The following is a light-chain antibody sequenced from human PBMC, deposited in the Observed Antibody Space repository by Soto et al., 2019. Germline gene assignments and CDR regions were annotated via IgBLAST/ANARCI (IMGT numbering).Light chain of an antibody. V-gene: IGKV3-20*01. CDR2: GAS. Sequence: EIVFTQSPGTLSLSPGERATLSCRASQSVSNNYLAWYQQQPGQAPRLLIYGASNRATGIPDRFSGSGSGTDFTLTIRRLEPEDFAVYYCKQYGSSGTCGQGTKVDIK. J-gene: IGKJ1*01. CDR3: KQYGSSGT. CDR1: QSVSNNY.